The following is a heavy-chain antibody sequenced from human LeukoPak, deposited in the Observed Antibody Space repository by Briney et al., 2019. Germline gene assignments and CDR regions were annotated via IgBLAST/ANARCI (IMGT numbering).Heavy chain of an antibody. V-gene: IGHV3-13*01. CDR2: IGTAGDT. Sequence: GGSLRLSCAASGFTFSSYDMHWVRQATGKGLEWVSAIGTAGDTYYPGSVKGRFTISRENAKNSLYLQMNGLRAGDTAVYYCARASGYSSGWYWFDPWGQGTLVTVSS. J-gene: IGHJ5*02. CDR1: GFTFSSYD. CDR3: ARASGYSSGWYWFDP. D-gene: IGHD6-19*01.